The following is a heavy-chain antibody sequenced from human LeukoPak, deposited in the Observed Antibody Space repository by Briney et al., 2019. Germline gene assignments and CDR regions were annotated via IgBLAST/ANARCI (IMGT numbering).Heavy chain of an antibody. D-gene: IGHD3-9*01. J-gene: IGHJ3*02. CDR3: ARGGIRYFDWLAFDI. CDR2: IYTSGST. Sequence: SETLSLTCTVSGGSISSYYWSWIRQPAGKGLEWIGRIYTSGSTNYNPSLKSRVTMSVDTSKNQFSLKLSSVTAADTAVYYYARGGIRYFDWLAFDIWGQGTMVTVSS. CDR1: GGSISSYY. V-gene: IGHV4-4*07.